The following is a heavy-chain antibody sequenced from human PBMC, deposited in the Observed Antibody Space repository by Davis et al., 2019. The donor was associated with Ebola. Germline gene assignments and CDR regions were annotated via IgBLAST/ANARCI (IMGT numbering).Heavy chain of an antibody. J-gene: IGHJ4*02. Sequence: ASVKVSCKASGYTFTEYTMHWVRQAPGQSLEWMGWINAGIGNTRYSQRFQGRFTITRDTSATTAYMELSSLTSEDTAVYYCARERDQHYYGSGSYPYWGQGTLVTVSS. D-gene: IGHD3-10*01. CDR3: ARERDQHYYGSGSYPY. CDR2: INAGIGNT. V-gene: IGHV1-3*01. CDR1: GYTFTEYT.